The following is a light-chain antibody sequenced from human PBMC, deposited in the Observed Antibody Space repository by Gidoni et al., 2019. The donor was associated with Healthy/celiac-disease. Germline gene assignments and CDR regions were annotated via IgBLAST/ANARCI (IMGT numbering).Light chain of an antibody. Sequence: IQIPQSPSSLSASVGDRVTITCRASQSISSYLNWYQQKPGKAPKLLIYAASSLQSGVPSRFSGSGSGTDFTLTISSLQPEDFATYYCQQSYSTPRSFGQGTKLEIK. CDR3: QQSYSTPRS. J-gene: IGKJ2*04. CDR2: AAS. V-gene: IGKV1-39*01. CDR1: QSISSY.